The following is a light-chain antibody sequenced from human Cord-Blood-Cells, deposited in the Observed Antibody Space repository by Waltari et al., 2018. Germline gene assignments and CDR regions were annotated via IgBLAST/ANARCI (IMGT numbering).Light chain of an antibody. V-gene: IGKV3-11*01. Sequence: EIVLTQSPATLSLSPGERATLSCRASQRVSSYLAWYQQKPGQAPRLLIDDASNRATGIPARFSGSGSGTDFTLTISSLEPEDFAVYYCQQRSNWPPGFGQGTRLEIK. J-gene: IGKJ5*01. CDR2: DAS. CDR1: QRVSSY. CDR3: QQRSNWPPG.